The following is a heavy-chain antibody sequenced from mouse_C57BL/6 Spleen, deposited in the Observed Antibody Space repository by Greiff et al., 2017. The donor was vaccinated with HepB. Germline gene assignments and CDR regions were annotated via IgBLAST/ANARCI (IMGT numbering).Heavy chain of an antibody. CDR3: ARGGLRYSTFAY. Sequence: EVKLVESGPGLVKPSQSLSLTCSVTGYSITSGYYWNWIRQFPGNKLEWMGYISYDGSNNYNPSLKNRISITRDTSKNQFFLKLNSVTTEDTATYYCARGGLRYSTFAYWGQGTLVTVSA. D-gene: IGHD1-1*01. CDR1: GYSITSGYY. CDR2: ISYDGSN. V-gene: IGHV3-6*01. J-gene: IGHJ3*01.